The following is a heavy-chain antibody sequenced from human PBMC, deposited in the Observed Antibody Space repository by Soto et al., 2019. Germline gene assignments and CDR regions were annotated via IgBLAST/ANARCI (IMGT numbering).Heavy chain of an antibody. V-gene: IGHV1-69*13. Sequence: SVKVCGKASGGTFSSYGISWVRQAPGQGLEWMGGIIPIFGTANYAQKFQGRVTITADESTSTAYMELSSLRPEDTAVYYCAKYCSGGSCYDHEFSWGQGTLVTVSS. CDR2: IIPIFGTA. CDR3: AKYCSGGSCYDHEFS. J-gene: IGHJ5*02. CDR1: GGTFSSYG. D-gene: IGHD2-15*01.